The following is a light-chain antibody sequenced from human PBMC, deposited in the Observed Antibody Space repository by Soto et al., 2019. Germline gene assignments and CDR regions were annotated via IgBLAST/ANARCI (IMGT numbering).Light chain of an antibody. Sequence: QSALTQPASVSGSPGQSITISCSGTNSDVGAYDYVSWYQQYPGKAPKLMIYAVTNRPSGVSNRFSGSKSGNTASLTISGLQAEDEADFYCSPHTRVSTWVFGGGTQLTVL. V-gene: IGLV2-14*01. CDR2: AVT. J-gene: IGLJ3*02. CDR1: NSDVGAYDY. CDR3: SPHTRVSTWV.